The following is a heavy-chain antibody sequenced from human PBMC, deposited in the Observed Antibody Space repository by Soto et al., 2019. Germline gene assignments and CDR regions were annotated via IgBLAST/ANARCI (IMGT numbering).Heavy chain of an antibody. CDR1: GFTFSDHY. Sequence: QVQLVVSGGGLVKPGGSLRLSCVASGFTFSDHYMTWIRQAPGKGLEWLSYISTSSSYTNYADSVKGRFTISRDNAMNSLYLQMNSLRAEDTAVYYCARLRLTGYFDYWGQGTLVTVSS. J-gene: IGHJ4*02. V-gene: IGHV3-11*05. CDR2: ISTSSSYT. CDR3: ARLRLTGYFDY.